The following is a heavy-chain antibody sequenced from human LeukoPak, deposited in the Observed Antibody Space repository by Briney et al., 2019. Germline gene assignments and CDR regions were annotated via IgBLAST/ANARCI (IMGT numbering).Heavy chain of an antibody. V-gene: IGHV3-48*01. CDR1: GFTFSTYN. CDR3: AKAPVTTCSGAYCYPFDY. D-gene: IGHD2-15*01. CDR2: ISSSSSTT. Sequence: GGSLRLSCAASGFTFSTYNMNWVRQAPGKGLEWLSYISSSSSTTYYADSVKGRFTISRDNSKNSLYLQMNSLRAEDAAVYYCAKAPVTTCSGAYCYPFDYWGQGTLVTVSS. J-gene: IGHJ4*02.